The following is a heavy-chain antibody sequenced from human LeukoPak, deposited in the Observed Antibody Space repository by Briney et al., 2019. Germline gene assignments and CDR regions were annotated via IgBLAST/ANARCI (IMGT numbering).Heavy chain of an antibody. CDR2: IYYSGST. CDR1: GGSISSSSYY. CDR3: AIGVEFDY. Sequence: SETLSLTCTVSGGSISSSSYYWGWIRQPPGKGLEWIGSIYYSGSTYYNPSLKSRVTISVDTSKNQFSLKLSSVTAADTAVYYCAIGVEFDYWGQGTLVTVSS. J-gene: IGHJ4*02. V-gene: IGHV4-39*07. D-gene: IGHD3-16*01.